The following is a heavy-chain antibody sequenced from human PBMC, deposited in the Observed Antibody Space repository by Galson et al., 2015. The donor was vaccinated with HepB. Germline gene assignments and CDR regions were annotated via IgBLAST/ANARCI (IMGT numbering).Heavy chain of an antibody. Sequence: SLRLSCAAPGFSFSSFAMHWVRQAPGKGLEWVAVISYDGTNKHFADSVKGRFTISRDNSKLYLEMNSLRAEDSAVYYCARDSITGTNHYYGMDVWGQGTTVTVSS. V-gene: IGHV3-30-3*01. D-gene: IGHD1-7*01. CDR3: ARDSITGTNHYYGMDV. CDR1: GFSFSSFA. J-gene: IGHJ6*02. CDR2: ISYDGTNK.